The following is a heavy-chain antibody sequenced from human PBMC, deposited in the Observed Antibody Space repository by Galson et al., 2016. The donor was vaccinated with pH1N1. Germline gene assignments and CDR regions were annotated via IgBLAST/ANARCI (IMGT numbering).Heavy chain of an antibody. D-gene: IGHD3-22*01. CDR3: AHLYYYDTSGFYRYFDY. CDR1: GFSITNRGEA. J-gene: IGHJ4*02. Sequence: PALVKPTQTLTLTCIFSGFSITNRGEAVGWIRQPPGKALEWLALVYWDDDKFYSRSLQSRLTITKDTSKNQVVLRMTSMDPVDTGTHYCAHLYYYDTSGFYRYFDYWGQGILVTVSS. V-gene: IGHV2-5*02. CDR2: VYWDDDK.